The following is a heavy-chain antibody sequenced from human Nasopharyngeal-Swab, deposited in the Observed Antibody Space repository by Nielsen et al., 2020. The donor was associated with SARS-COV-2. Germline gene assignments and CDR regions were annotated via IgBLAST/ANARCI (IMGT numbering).Heavy chain of an antibody. CDR1: GYTFTGNY. V-gene: IGHV1-2*02. D-gene: IGHD3-3*01. J-gene: IGHJ6*02. Sequence: ASVKVSCKASGYTFTGNYMHWVRQAPGQGLEWMGWINPNSGGTNYAQKFQGRVTMTRDTSISTAYMELSRLSSDDTAVYYCARDPGAIFGVVIYYYYGMDVWGQGTTVTVSS. CDR2: INPNSGGT. CDR3: ARDPGAIFGVVIYYYYGMDV.